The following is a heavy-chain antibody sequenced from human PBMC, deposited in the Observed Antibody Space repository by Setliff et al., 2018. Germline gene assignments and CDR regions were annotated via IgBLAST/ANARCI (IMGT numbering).Heavy chain of an antibody. CDR2: INPHGSEK. V-gene: IGHV3-7*01. J-gene: IGHJ4*02. CDR3: FGAGTCSY. D-gene: IGHD3-10*01. Sequence: GGSLRLSCTASGLSYINDWVSRVRQAPGKGLEWLASINPHGSEKYYADSVKGRFTISRDNAKNSLSLQMNNLRTEDTAVYYCFGAGTCSYWGQGTLVTVSS. CDR1: GLSYINDW.